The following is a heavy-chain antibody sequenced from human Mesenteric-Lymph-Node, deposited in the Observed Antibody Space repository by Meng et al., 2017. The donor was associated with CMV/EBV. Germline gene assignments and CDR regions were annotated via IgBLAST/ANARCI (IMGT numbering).Heavy chain of an antibody. J-gene: IGHJ4*02. V-gene: IGHV3-74*01. Sequence: GESLKISCAASGFTFSNYAMSWVRQAPGKGLEWVSRINSDGSSTSYADSVKGRFTISRDNAKNTLYLQMNSLRAEDTAVYYCARSYNWGFDYWGQGTLVTVSS. D-gene: IGHD7-27*01. CDR2: INSDGSST. CDR3: ARSYNWGFDY. CDR1: GFTFSNYA.